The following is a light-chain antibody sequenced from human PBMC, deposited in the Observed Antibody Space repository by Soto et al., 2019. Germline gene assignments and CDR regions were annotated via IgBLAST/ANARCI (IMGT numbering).Light chain of an antibody. V-gene: IGKV1-39*01. CDR3: QQSYSTTWT. J-gene: IGKJ1*01. CDR1: QDISSS. Sequence: DIQMTQSPSSLSASIGDRVTISCRASQDISSSLNWYQHKSGKAPKLLIYAASGLHSGVPSRFSGSGSGTDFTLTISSLQPEDFATYSCQQSYSTTWTFGQGTKVEIK. CDR2: AAS.